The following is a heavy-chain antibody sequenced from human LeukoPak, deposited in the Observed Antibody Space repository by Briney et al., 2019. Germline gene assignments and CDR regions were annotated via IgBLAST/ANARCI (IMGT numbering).Heavy chain of an antibody. CDR3: AKGQYVLRFLEWLSPFDY. CDR2: ISGSGGST. V-gene: IGHV3-23*01. Sequence: PGGSLRLSCAASGFTFSSYAVSWVRQAPGKGLEWVSAISGSGGSTYYADSVKGRFTISRDNSKNTLYLQMNSLRAEDTAVYYCAKGQYVLRFLEWLSPFDYWGQGTLVTVSS. D-gene: IGHD3-3*01. CDR1: GFTFSSYA. J-gene: IGHJ4*02.